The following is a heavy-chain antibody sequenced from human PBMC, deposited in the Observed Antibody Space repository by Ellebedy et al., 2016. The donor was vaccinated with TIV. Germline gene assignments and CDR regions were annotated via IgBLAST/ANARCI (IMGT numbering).Heavy chain of an antibody. D-gene: IGHD2-2*01. CDR1: GFTFSDYA. CDR2: ITDSGRDT. Sequence: PGGSLRLSCAASGFTFSDYAMTWVRQAPGKRLEWISSITDSGRDTYHADSVKGRFTLSRDNAKNTVYLQMTSLRAEDTAVYYCAKADRRACSGPICYPLDFWGQGTLVTVSS. CDR3: AKADRRACSGPICYPLDF. V-gene: IGHV3-23*01. J-gene: IGHJ4*02.